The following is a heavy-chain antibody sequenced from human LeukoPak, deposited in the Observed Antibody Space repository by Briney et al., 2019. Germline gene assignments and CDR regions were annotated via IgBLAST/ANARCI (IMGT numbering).Heavy chain of an antibody. CDR3: ARDFEAYCGGGLDY. J-gene: IGHJ4*02. Sequence: GRSLRLACAASGFTFSSYGMHWVRQAPGKGLEWVAVIWYDGSNKYYADSVKGRFTISRDNSKNTLYLQMNSLRAEDTAVYYCARDFEAYCGGGLDYWGQGTLVTVSS. CDR1: GFTFSSYG. CDR2: IWYDGSNK. D-gene: IGHD2-21*01. V-gene: IGHV3-33*01.